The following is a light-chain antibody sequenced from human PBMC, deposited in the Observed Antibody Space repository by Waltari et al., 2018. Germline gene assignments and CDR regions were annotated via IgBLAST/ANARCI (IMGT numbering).Light chain of an antibody. V-gene: IGKV3-20*01. CDR2: GAF. Sequence: ELVLTQSPGPLTFSRRDGATLSCRTSQTIRTTYLAGYQQKPGPAPSLLIDGAFTRATGIPDRFTGSGSGTDFALTISSLEPEDFATYYCQQYDISPLTFGAGTKVDIK. CDR3: QQYDISPLT. CDR1: QTIRTTY. J-gene: IGKJ4*01.